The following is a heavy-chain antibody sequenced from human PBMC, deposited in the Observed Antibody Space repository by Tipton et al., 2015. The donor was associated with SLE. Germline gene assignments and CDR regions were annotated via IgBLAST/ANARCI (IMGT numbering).Heavy chain of an antibody. CDR2: IFHSGIT. CDR3: ARGTVYPIFGYMDV. Sequence: TLSLTCAVSGASIGSGGYSWNWIRQPPGKGLQWIGYIFHSGITYYNPSLKSRVTMSVDRSKNQFSLKLSSVTAADTAVYYCARGTVYPIFGYMDVWGKGTTVTVSS. CDR1: GASIGSGGYS. D-gene: IGHD3-3*01. J-gene: IGHJ6*03. V-gene: IGHV4-30-2*01.